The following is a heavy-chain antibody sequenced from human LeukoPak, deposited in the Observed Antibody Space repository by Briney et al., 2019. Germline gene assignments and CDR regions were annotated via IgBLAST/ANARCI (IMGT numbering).Heavy chain of an antibody. CDR1: GYTFTDYH. CDR3: ARDAGPAFGGAFDL. CDR2: INPKKGDT. Sequence: ASVKVSRMASGYTFTDYHIHWVRQAPGQGLEWLGWINPKKGDTGYSERIEGRVTMTRDTSISTVYMELRSLTSDDAAVYYCARDAGPAFGGAFDLWGLGTLVTVSS. D-gene: IGHD3-3*01. J-gene: IGHJ4*02. V-gene: IGHV1-2*02.